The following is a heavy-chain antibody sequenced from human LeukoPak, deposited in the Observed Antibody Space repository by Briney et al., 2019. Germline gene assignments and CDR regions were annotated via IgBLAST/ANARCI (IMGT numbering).Heavy chain of an antibody. CDR1: GSTFSSYA. D-gene: IGHD6-19*01. J-gene: IGHJ4*02. CDR3: AKLSGWTGWFFDY. CDR2: ISKSGDST. V-gene: IGHV3-23*01. Sequence: PGGSLRLSCAASGSTFSSYAISWVRQAPGKGLEWVSAISKSGDSTYYADSVKGRFTISRDNSKNTIYLQMNSLRVEDTAVYYCAKLSGWTGWFFDYWGQGTVVTVSS.